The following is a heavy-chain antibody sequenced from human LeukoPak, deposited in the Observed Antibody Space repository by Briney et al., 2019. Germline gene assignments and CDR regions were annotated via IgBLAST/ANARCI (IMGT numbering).Heavy chain of an antibody. CDR3: ARDPWPIVTAAIRNNWFDP. J-gene: IGHJ5*02. CDR2: IIPIFGTA. CDR1: GGTFSSYA. V-gene: IGHV1-69*05. D-gene: IGHD2-2*01. Sequence: SVKVSCKASGGTFSSYAISWVRQAPGQGLEWMGRIIPIFGTASYAQKFQGRVTITTDESTSTAYMELSSLRSEDTAVYYCARDPWPIVTAAIRNNWFDPWGQGTLVTVSS.